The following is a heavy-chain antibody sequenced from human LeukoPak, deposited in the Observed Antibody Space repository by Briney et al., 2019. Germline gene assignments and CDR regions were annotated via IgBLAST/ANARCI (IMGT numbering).Heavy chain of an antibody. CDR3: AKPVDTYYYYGMDV. J-gene: IGHJ6*02. V-gene: IGHV3-23*01. CDR1: GFTFSSYS. D-gene: IGHD5-18*01. CDR2: ISGSGGST. Sequence: GGSLRLSCAASGFTFSSYSMNWARQAPGKGLEWVSAISGSGGSTYYADSVKGRFTISRDNSKNTLYLQMNSLRAEDTAVYYCAKPVDTYYYYGMDVWGQGTTVTVSS.